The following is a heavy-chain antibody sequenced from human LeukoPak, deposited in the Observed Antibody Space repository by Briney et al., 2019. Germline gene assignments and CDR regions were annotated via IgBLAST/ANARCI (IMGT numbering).Heavy chain of an antibody. CDR1: GFTVSSNY. CDR3: ARVRDSGSSLAASGS. J-gene: IGHJ4*02. CDR2: IYSGGST. D-gene: IGHD1-26*01. Sequence: PGGSLRLSCAASGFTVSSNYMSWVRQAPGKGLEWVSVIYSGGSTYYADSVKGRFTISRDNSKNTLYLQMNSLRAEDTAVYYCARVRDSGSSLAASGSWGQGTLVTVSS. V-gene: IGHV3-66*01.